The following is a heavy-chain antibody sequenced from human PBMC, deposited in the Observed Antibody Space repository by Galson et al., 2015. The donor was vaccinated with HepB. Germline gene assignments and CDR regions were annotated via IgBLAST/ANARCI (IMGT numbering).Heavy chain of an antibody. CDR3: ARAQITMMTGYFDS. Sequence: SLRLSCAASGFTFSSYAMHWVRQAPGKGLEYVSAISSNGGSTYYADSVKGRFTISRDNSKNTLYLQMNSLRAEDTAVYYCARAQITMMTGYFDSWGQGTLVTVSS. CDR2: ISSNGGST. CDR1: GFTFSSYA. D-gene: IGHD3-22*01. V-gene: IGHV3-64*04. J-gene: IGHJ4*02.